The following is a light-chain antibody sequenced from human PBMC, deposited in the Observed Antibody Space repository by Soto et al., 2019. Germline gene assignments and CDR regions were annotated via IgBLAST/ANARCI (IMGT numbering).Light chain of an antibody. CDR3: QQYGGSPIT. J-gene: IGKJ5*01. Sequence: EIVLTQSPDTLPLSPGGRATLSCRASQSVTTRLAWYQQKPGQPPRLLISGASVRASGVPVRISGSGSGTDFTLTISRLEPEDVALYYCQQYGGSPITFGLGTRLEVK. CDR2: GAS. V-gene: IGKV3-20*01. CDR1: QSVTTR.